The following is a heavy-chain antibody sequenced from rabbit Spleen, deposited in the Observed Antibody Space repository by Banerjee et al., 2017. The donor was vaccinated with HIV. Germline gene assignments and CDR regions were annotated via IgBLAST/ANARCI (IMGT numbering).Heavy chain of an antibody. J-gene: IGHJ6*01. D-gene: IGHD1-1*01. V-gene: IGHV1S40*01. CDR2: SYGGSSGST. Sequence: QSLEESGGGLVKPGTSLTLTCKASGFSFNSGYDMCWVRQAPGKGLEWIACSYGGSSGSTYSAIWAKGRFTISKTSSTTVTLQMTSLTAADTATYFCARDTSSSFSSYGMDLWGPGTLVTVS. CDR3: ARDTSSSFSSYGMDL. CDR1: GFSFNSGYD.